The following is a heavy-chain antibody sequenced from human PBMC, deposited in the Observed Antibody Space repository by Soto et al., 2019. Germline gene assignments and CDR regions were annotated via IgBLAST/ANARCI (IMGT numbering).Heavy chain of an antibody. CDR2: INSDGSST. J-gene: IGHJ3*02. CDR1: GFTFSSYW. D-gene: IGHD2-21*02. V-gene: IGHV3-74*01. CDR3: ARVGGRAYCGGDCYYDAVDI. Sequence: GSLRLSCAASGFTFSSYWMHWVRQAPGKGLVWVSRINSDGSSTSYADSVKGRFTISRDKAKNTLYLQMNSLRAEDTAVYYCARVGGRAYCGGDCYYDAVDIWGQGTMVTVSS.